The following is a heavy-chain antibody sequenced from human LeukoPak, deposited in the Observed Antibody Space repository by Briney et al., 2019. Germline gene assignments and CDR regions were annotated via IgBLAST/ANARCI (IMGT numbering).Heavy chain of an antibody. CDR1: GYTFTGYY. Sequence: ASVKVSCKASGYTFTGYYMYWVRQAPGQGLEWMGWINPNSGGTNYAQKFQGRVTMTRDTSISTAYMELSRLRSDDTAVYYCARKSDSYYDILTGYSIFDYWGQGTLVTVSS. D-gene: IGHD3-9*01. CDR3: ARKSDSYYDILTGYSIFDY. V-gene: IGHV1-2*02. J-gene: IGHJ4*02. CDR2: INPNSGGT.